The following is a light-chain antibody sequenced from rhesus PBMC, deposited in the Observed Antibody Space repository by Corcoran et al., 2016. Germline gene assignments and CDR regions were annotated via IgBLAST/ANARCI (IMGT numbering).Light chain of an antibody. J-gene: IGKJ2*01. Sequence: DIQMTQSPSSLSASVGDKVTISCRASQGISSWLAWYQQKPGKAPSPLIYAASRLQNGVPSRVSGSGAGTDYTLTITSLQTGDFATYYCHQGYNAPYSFGQGTKVEI. CDR2: AAS. CDR1: QGISSW. V-gene: IGKV1-18*01. CDR3: HQGYNAPYS.